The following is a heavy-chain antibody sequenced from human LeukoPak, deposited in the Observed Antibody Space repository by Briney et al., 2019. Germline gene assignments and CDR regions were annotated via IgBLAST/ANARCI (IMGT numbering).Heavy chain of an antibody. CDR2: MNPNNGNT. Sequence: ASVKVSFKVSGTTFMSNDINWVRQATGQGLEWMGWMNPNNGNTGYAPKFQGRVTITRNTSITTAYMELSSLTSEDTAVYYCARGGTIGPVPTAGGQGPLAPVS. CDR1: GTTFMSND. J-gene: IGHJ4*02. CDR3: ARGGTIGPVPTA. D-gene: IGHD2-2*01. V-gene: IGHV1-8*01.